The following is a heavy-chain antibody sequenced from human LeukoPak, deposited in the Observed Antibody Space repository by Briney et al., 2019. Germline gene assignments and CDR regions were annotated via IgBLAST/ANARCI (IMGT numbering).Heavy chain of an antibody. CDR2: ISGSSSGI. J-gene: IGHJ4*02. Sequence: GVSLRLSCAASGFTFSSYTMNWVRQAPGKGLEWVSSISGSSSGIYYADSVRGRFTISRDNAKNSLYLQMNSLRAEDTAVYYCARDRGEGYCGSTSCYFSFDYWGRGTLVTVSS. CDR1: GFTFSSYT. V-gene: IGHV3-21*01. D-gene: IGHD2-2*01. CDR3: ARDRGEGYCGSTSCYFSFDY.